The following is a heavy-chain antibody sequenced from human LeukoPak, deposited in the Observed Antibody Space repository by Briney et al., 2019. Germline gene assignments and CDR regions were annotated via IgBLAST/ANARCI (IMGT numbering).Heavy chain of an antibody. J-gene: IGHJ4*02. V-gene: IGHV3-7*01. D-gene: IGHD3-3*01. CDR3: ARDRSRSAY. CDR2: IKPDGSEK. Sequence: GGSLRLSCAASGFTFTSSWMSWVRQAPGKGLEWVANIKPDGSEKYYVYSVKGRFTISRDNAKNSLYLQMNSLGAEDTALYYCARDRSRSAYWGQGTRVTVSS. CDR1: GFTFTSSW.